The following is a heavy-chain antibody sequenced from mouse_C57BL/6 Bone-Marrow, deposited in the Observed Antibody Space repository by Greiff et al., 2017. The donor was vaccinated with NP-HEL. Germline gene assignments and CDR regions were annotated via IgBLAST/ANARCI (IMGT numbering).Heavy chain of an antibody. CDR3: TTDYYGSYWYLDV. J-gene: IGHJ1*03. D-gene: IGHD1-1*01. CDR2: IDPENGDT. CDR1: GFNIKDDY. V-gene: IGHV14-4*01. Sequence: VQLQQSGAELVRPGASVKLSCTASGFNIKDDYMHWVKQRPEQGLEWIGWIDPENGDTEYASKFQGKATITADTSSNTAYLQLSSLTSEDTAVYYCTTDYYGSYWYLDVWGTGTTVTVSS.